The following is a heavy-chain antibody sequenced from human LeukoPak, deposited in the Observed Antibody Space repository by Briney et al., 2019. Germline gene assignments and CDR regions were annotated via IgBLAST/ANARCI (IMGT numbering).Heavy chain of an antibody. V-gene: IGHV3-30*03. J-gene: IGHJ4*02. CDR1: GFTFSSYG. Sequence: GGSLRLSCAASGFTFSSYGMHWVRQAPGKGLEWVAVISYDGSNKYYADSVKGRFTISRDNSKNTLYLQMNSLRAEDTALYYCGRGMTFIVGWGQGTLVTVSS. D-gene: IGHD3-22*01. CDR3: GRGMTFIVG. CDR2: ISYDGSNK.